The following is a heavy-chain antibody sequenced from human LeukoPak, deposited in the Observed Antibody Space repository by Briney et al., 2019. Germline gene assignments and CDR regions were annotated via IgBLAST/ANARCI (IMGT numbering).Heavy chain of an antibody. J-gene: IGHJ4*02. CDR3: ARGRSRTTIFGVVITIHGYFDY. CDR1: GGSISSSKW. V-gene: IGHV4-4*02. D-gene: IGHD3-3*01. Sequence: SETLSLTCAVSGGSISSSKWWSWVRQPPGKGLEWIGEIYHSGTTNYKPSLKRRVTISVDKSKNQVSLKLSSVTAADTAVYYCARGRSRTTIFGVVITIHGYFDYWGQGTLVTVSS. CDR2: IYHSGTT.